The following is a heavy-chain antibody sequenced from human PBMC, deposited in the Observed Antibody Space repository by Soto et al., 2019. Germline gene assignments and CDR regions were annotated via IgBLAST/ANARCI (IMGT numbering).Heavy chain of an antibody. D-gene: IGHD2-15*01. V-gene: IGHV3-23*01. CDR3: AKAGCSGGTCYLYYFDY. CDR1: GFTFSNYA. J-gene: IGHJ4*02. Sequence: GGSLRLSCAASGFTFSNYAMSWFRQAPGKGLEWVSTISGRGGNTYYADSVKGRFTISRDNSRNTLYLQMDSLRVEDSAVYSCAKAGCSGGTCYLYYFDYWGQGALVPVSS. CDR2: ISGRGGNT.